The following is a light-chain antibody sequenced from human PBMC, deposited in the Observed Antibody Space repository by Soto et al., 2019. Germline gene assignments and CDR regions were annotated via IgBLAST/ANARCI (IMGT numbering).Light chain of an antibody. CDR1: QSISGW. CDR2: KAS. Sequence: DIQMTQSPYTVSASVGDRVTIACRASQSISGWLAWYQQKPGKAPKLLIYKASSLKSGVPSRFSGSGSGTEFTLTISSLQPDDFATYYCHQYNSSPWTFGQGTKVEV. J-gene: IGKJ1*01. CDR3: HQYNSSPWT. V-gene: IGKV1-5*03.